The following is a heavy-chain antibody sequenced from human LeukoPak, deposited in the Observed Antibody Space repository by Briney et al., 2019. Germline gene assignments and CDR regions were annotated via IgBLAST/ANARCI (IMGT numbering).Heavy chain of an antibody. V-gene: IGHV3-48*03. CDR2: ISSSGTSM. CDR1: GFDFNSYE. CDR3: ARGNWFDP. J-gene: IGHJ5*02. Sequence: GGSLRLSCVASGFDFNSYEMIWVRQAPGKGLEWISHISSSGTSMLYADSVKGRFTISRDNAKKSLYLQMNSLRAEDTAVYYCARGNWFDPWGQGTLVTVSS.